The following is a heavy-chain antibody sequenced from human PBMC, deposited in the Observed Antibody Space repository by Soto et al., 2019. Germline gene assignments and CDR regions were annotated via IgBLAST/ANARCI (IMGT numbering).Heavy chain of an antibody. V-gene: IGHV2-5*02. J-gene: IGHJ5*02. CDR1: GFSLSTSGVG. Sequence: QITLKESGPTLVKRTQTLTLTCTFSGFSLSTSGVGVGWIRQPPGKALEWLALIYWDDDKRYSPSLKSRLTITKDTSKNQVVLTMTNMDPVDTATYYCAQESIARRFDPWGQGTLVTVSS. CDR2: IYWDDDK. CDR3: AQESIARRFDP.